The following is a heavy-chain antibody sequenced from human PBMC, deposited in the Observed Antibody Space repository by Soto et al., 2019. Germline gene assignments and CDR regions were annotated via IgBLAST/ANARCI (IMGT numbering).Heavy chain of an antibody. V-gene: IGHV4-34*01. D-gene: IGHD3-3*01. CDR2: INHSGST. Sequence: SETLSLTCAVYGGSFSGYYWSWIRQPPGKGLEWIGEINHSGSTNYNPSLKSRVTISVDTSKNQFSLKLSSVTAADTAVYYCARGVNYDFWSGYYSGYYYYMDVWGKGTTVTVSS. CDR3: ARGVNYDFWSGYYSGYYYYMDV. J-gene: IGHJ6*03. CDR1: GGSFSGYY.